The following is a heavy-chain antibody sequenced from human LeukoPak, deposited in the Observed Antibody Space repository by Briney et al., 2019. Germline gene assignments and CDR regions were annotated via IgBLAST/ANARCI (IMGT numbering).Heavy chain of an antibody. CDR1: GGSISSSSSY. CDR3: ARDRHGYSSSWSFDI. V-gene: IGHV4-39*07. CDR2: ISYGGSP. J-gene: IGHJ3*02. D-gene: IGHD6-13*01. Sequence: PSETLSLTCIVSGGSISSSSSYWGWIRQPPGEGLEWIGSISYGGSPYYTPSLKSRVTISVDTSKNQFSLKLRSVTAADTAVYYCARDRHGYSSSWSFDIWGQGTVVSVSS.